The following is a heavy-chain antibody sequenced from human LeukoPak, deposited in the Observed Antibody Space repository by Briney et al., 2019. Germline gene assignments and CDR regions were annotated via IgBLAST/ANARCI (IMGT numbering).Heavy chain of an antibody. D-gene: IGHD6-19*01. J-gene: IGHJ4*02. CDR3: ARDNGGWVLKD. V-gene: IGHV1-2*06. Sequence: ASVKVSCKASGYTFTGYYMRWVRQAPGQGLEWMGRINPNSGGTNYAQKFQGRVTMTRDTSISIAYMELSRLRSDDTAAYYCARDNGGWVLKDWGQGTLVTVSS. CDR1: GYTFTGYY. CDR2: INPNSGGT.